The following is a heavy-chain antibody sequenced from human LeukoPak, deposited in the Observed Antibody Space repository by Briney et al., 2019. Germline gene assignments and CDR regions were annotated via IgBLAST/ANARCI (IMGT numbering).Heavy chain of an antibody. CDR2: IRYDGSNK. V-gene: IGHV3-30*02. CDR3: AKGPNGGDLYYFDS. J-gene: IGHJ4*02. CDR1: GFTFSSYG. Sequence: GGSLRLSCTASGFTFSSYGMHWVRQAPGKGLEWVAFIRYDGSNKYYADSVKGRFTISRDNSKNTLYLQVNSLRTEDTAVYYCAKGPNGGDLYYFDSWGQGTLVTVSS. D-gene: IGHD2-21*02.